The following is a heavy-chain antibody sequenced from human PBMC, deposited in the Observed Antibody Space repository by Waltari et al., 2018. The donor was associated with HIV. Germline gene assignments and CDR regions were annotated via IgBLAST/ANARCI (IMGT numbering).Heavy chain of an antibody. V-gene: IGHV1-18*01. Sequence: QVQLVQSGPEMKKLGASVKISCRASGFTFTNYVFSWVRQAPGQGLEGLGWVSAYDGNKDFARRFKDRVILTTDTSTTTAYLEVRSLRSDDTAMYYCVRGGGTWLYDMYYYQGMDVWGQGTTVTVSS. J-gene: IGHJ6*02. CDR1: GFTFTNYV. D-gene: IGHD2-8*01. CDR2: VSAYDGNK. CDR3: VRGGGTWLYDMYYYQGMDV.